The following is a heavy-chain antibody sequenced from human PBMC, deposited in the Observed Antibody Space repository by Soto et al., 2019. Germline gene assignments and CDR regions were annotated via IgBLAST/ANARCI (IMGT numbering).Heavy chain of an antibody. D-gene: IGHD2-15*01. Sequence: SETLSLTCAVYGGSFSGYYWSWIRQPPGKGLEWIGEINHSGSTNYNPSLKSRVTISVDTSKNQFSLKLSSVTAADTAVYYCARGSAAGGSSQSPTGDDWGQGTLVPVSS. CDR2: INHSGST. CDR3: ARGSAAGGSSQSPTGDD. V-gene: IGHV4-34*01. J-gene: IGHJ4*02. CDR1: GGSFSGYY.